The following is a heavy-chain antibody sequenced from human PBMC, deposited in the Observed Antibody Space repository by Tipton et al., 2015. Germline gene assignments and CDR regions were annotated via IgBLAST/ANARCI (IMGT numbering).Heavy chain of an antibody. CDR3: AKGGIVGVSWNWFDP. CDR1: GLTVGSNY. D-gene: IGHD1-26*01. J-gene: IGHJ5*02. V-gene: IGHV3-53*01. Sequence: GSLRLSCVVSGLTVGSNYMSWVRQAPGKGLEWVSIIYPGGSTYYADSVKGRFTISRDNSKNTLYHQMNSLRAEDTAVYYCAKGGIVGVSWNWFDPWGQGTLVTVSS. CDR2: IYPGGST.